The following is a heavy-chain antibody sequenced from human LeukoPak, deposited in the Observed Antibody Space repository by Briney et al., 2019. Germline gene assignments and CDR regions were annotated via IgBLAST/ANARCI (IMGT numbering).Heavy chain of an antibody. V-gene: IGHV4-38-2*02. CDR1: GYSISSGYY. CDR2: IYHSGST. J-gene: IGHJ4*02. CDR3: ARDPVYSSSWYFMDARGVNY. D-gene: IGHD6-13*01. Sequence: PSETLSLTCTVSGYSISSGYYWGWIRQPPGKGLEWIGSIYHSGSTYYNPSLKSRVTISVDTSKNQFSLKLSSVTAADTAVYYCARDPVYSSSWYFMDARGVNYWGQGTLVTVSS.